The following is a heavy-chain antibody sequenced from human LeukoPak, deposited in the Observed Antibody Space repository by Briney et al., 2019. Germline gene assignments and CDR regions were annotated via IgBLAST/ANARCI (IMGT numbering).Heavy chain of an antibody. CDR3: ARHNFARPFDY. CDR2: IYHSGDT. V-gene: IGHV4-59*08. Sequence: SETLSLTCTVSGGSISSSYWSWIRQPPGKGLEWIGYIYHSGDTNSNPSLKSRVTISMDTSKNQCSLKLSSVAAADTAVYYCARHNFARPFDYWGQGTQVTVSS. D-gene: IGHD6-6*01. CDR1: GGSISSSY. J-gene: IGHJ4*02.